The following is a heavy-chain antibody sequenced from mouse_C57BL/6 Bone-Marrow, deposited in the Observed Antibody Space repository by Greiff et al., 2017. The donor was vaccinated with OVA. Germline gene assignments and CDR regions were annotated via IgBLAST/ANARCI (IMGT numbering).Heavy chain of an antibody. D-gene: IGHD3-2*02. CDR2: IDPSDSYT. V-gene: IGHV1-69*01. Sequence: QVQLQQPGAELVMPGASVKLSCKASGYTFTSYWMHWVKQRPGQGLEWIGEIDPSDSYTNYNQKFKGKSTLTVDKSSSTAYMQLSSLTSEDSAVSYCAREGSSGYVAYYWGQGTTLTVSS. CDR1: GYTFTSYW. J-gene: IGHJ2*01. CDR3: AREGSSGYVAYY.